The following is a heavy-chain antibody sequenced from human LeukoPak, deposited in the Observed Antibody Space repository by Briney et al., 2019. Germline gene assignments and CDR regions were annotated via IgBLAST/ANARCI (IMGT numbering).Heavy chain of an antibody. CDR2: INPNTGGT. CDR3: ARDRTTVTIFDY. J-gene: IGHJ4*02. V-gene: IGHV1-2*02. CDR1: GYTFTDYY. Sequence: ASVKVSCKASGYTFTDYYIHWVRQAPGQGLEWMGCINPNTGGTNYVQRLQGRVTLTTDTSMKTAYMDLTSLRSDDTAVYYCARDRTTVTIFDYWGQGTLVTVSS. D-gene: IGHD4-17*01.